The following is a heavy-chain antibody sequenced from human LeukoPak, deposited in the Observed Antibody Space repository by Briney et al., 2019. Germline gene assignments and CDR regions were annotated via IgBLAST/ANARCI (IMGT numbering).Heavy chain of an antibody. V-gene: IGHV3-48*03. J-gene: IGHJ3*02. CDR3: ARVHREVRFLEWLPTENDAFDI. D-gene: IGHD3-3*01. CDR1: GFTFGSYE. CDR2: ISSSGSTI. Sequence: GGSLRLSCAASGFTFGSYEMNWVRQAPGKGLEWISYISSSGSTIYYADSVKGRFTISRDNAKNSLYLQMNSLRAEDTAVYYCARVHREVRFLEWLPTENDAFDIWGQGTMVTVSS.